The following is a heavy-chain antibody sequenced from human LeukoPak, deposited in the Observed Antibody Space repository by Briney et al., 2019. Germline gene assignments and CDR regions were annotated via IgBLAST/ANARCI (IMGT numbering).Heavy chain of an antibody. Sequence: SETLSLTCTVSGCTISSYYWSWTRPPPGKGLEWIGNLYGSGSTNYNPSLKSRVTLSVDTSKNQFSLKLSSVTAAGTAVYYWAREGTSGAHLNGFDTWGQGTLVTVSS. J-gene: IGHJ5*02. CDR3: AREGTSGAHLNGFDT. V-gene: IGHV4-59*01. CDR1: GCTISSYY. CDR2: LYGSGST. D-gene: IGHD2-2*01.